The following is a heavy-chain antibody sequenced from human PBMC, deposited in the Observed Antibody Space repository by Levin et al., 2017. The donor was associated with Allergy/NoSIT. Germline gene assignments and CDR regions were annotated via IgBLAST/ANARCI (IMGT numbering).Heavy chain of an antibody. CDR1: GFTFSSSA. D-gene: IGHD2-15*01. Sequence: SLKISCAASGFTFSSSAFHWVRQAPGKGLEWVSVISFDERNKFYADFVKGRFTISRDSSRSTLYLEMNSLTSEDTAMYYCARVGVATATRGGYLDYWGQGTLVTVSS. CDR2: ISFDERNK. CDR3: ARVGVATATRGGYLDY. V-gene: IGHV3-30*04. J-gene: IGHJ4*02.